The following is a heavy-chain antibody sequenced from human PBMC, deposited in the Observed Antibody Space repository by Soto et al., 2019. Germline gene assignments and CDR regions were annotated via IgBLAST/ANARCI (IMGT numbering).Heavy chain of an antibody. V-gene: IGHV3-23*01. Sequence: EVQLLESGGGLVQPGGSLRLSCAASGFTFSSNPMGWVRQAPGKGREWVSAISGSGGSTYYADSVKGRFTISRDNSKNTLYLQMNSLRAEDTAVYYCAKSSPTIVVVVAATFDYWGQGTLVTVSS. CDR3: AKSSPTIVVVVAATFDY. D-gene: IGHD2-15*01. J-gene: IGHJ4*02. CDR2: ISGSGGST. CDR1: GFTFSSNP.